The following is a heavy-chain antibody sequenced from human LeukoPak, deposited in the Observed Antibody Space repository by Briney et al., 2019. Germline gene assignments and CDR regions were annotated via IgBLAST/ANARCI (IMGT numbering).Heavy chain of an antibody. CDR1: GFTFSTYG. Sequence: GGSLRLSCAASGFTFSTYGMHWVRQAPGKGLEGVAVIWFDGSNKYYIDSVKGRFTISRDNSKNTLYLQMNSLRAEDTAVYYCAKGVGTQFDYWGQGTLVTVSS. V-gene: IGHV3-30*02. CDR2: IWFDGSNK. D-gene: IGHD2-2*01. CDR3: AKGVGTQFDY. J-gene: IGHJ4*02.